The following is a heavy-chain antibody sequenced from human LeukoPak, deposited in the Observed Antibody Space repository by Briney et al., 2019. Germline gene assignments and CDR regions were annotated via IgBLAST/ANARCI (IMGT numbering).Heavy chain of an antibody. CDR1: GFTVTTNY. CDR2: IYSGGYT. J-gene: IGHJ3*02. V-gene: IGHV3-66*01. Sequence: GGSLRLSCAASGFTVTTNYMTWVRQAPGKGLEWVSIIYSGGYTDYADSVKGRFTISRDNSKNTLDLQMNSLRAEDTAVYYCARDFGRPGATNAFDIWGQGAMVTVSS. CDR3: ARDFGRPGATNAFDI. D-gene: IGHD1-26*01.